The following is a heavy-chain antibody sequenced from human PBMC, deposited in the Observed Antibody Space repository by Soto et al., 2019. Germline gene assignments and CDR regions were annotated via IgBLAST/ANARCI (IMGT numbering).Heavy chain of an antibody. V-gene: IGHV1-69*01. CDR1: GGTFSSYA. CDR2: IIPIFGTA. Sequence: QVQLVQSGAEVKKPGSSVKVSCKASGGTFSSYAISWVRQAPGQGLEWMGGIIPIFGTANYAQKFQGRVTISADESTSTAYIELSSLRSEDTAVDYCARDPRMGTDTAMNFDYWGQGTLVTVSS. J-gene: IGHJ4*02. CDR3: ARDPRMGTDTAMNFDY. D-gene: IGHD5-18*01.